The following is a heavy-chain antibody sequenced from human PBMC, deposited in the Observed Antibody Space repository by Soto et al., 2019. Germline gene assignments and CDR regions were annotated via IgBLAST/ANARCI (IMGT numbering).Heavy chain of an antibody. Sequence: SVKVSCKASGDTFSSYTVNWVRQAPGQGLEWMGRIIPILDIPNYTQNFQGRLTITADQSTSTAYMELSSLRSDDTAVYYCATDAGDSSGLYETFHYWGLG. J-gene: IGHJ4*02. CDR3: ATDAGDSSGLYETFHY. V-gene: IGHV1-69*04. CDR1: GDTFSSYT. CDR2: IIPILDIP. D-gene: IGHD6-19*01.